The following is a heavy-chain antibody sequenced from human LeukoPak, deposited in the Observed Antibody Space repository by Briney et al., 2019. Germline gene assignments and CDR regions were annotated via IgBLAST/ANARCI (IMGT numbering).Heavy chain of an antibody. Sequence: SETLSLTCAVYGGSFSSYYWSWIRQPPGKGLEWIGEINHSGSTNYNPSLKSRVTISVDTSKNQFSLKLSSVTAADTAVYYCARDVGAWFDPWGQGTLVTVSS. J-gene: IGHJ5*02. D-gene: IGHD1-26*01. V-gene: IGHV4-34*01. CDR2: INHSGST. CDR1: GGSFSSYY. CDR3: ARDVGAWFDP.